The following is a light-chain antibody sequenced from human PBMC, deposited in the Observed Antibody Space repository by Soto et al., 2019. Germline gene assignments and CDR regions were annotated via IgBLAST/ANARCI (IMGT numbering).Light chain of an antibody. CDR1: QSVSSSF. Sequence: EIVLTQSPGTLSLSPGERATLSCRASQSVSSSFLAWYQQKPGQAPRLLIYGASSRATGSPDRFSGSGSGTDFSLTISRLEPEDFALDYCQQYGASPLFTFGQGTKLEIK. CDR3: QQYGASPLFT. J-gene: IGKJ2*01. CDR2: GAS. V-gene: IGKV3-20*01.